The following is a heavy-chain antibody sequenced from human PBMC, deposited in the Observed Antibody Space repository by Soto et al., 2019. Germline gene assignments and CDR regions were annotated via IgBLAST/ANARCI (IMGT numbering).Heavy chain of an antibody. Sequence: QLQLQESGPGLVKPSETLSLTCTVSGGSISSSSYYWGWIRQPPGKGLEWIGSIYYSGSTYYNPSLKGRVTNPVDTARIQFPMKLSSVAAADTAVYYCASPDHLMVRGFRDYWGQGTLVTVSS. CDR1: GGSISSSSYY. V-gene: IGHV4-39*01. CDR3: ASPDHLMVRGFRDY. D-gene: IGHD3-10*01. CDR2: IYYSGST. J-gene: IGHJ4*02.